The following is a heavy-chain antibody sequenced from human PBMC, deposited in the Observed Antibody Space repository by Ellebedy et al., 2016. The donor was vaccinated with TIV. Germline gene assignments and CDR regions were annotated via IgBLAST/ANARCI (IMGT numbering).Heavy chain of an antibody. V-gene: IGHV3-23*01. J-gene: IGHJ3*02. D-gene: IGHD3-3*02. Sequence: NWIRQPAGKGLEWVSAISGSGGSTHYVDSVRGRFTISRDNSKNTLFLQMNSLRGDDTARYYCAKISPTHRGAFDIWGQGTMVTVSS. CDR2: ISGSGGST. CDR3: AKISPTHRGAFDI.